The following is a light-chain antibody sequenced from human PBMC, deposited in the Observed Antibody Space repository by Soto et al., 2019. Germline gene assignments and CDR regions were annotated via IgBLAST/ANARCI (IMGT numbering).Light chain of an antibody. CDR2: DAS. CDR3: QHRSGWPPTLT. Sequence: EIVLTQSPATLSLSPGERATLSCRASQTVSNYLAWYQQKPGQAPRLLIYDASNRASAIPARFSGSGSGTDFTLTISSLEPEDFAVYYCQHRSGWPPTLTFGGGTKVEIK. V-gene: IGKV3-11*01. J-gene: IGKJ4*01. CDR1: QTVSNY.